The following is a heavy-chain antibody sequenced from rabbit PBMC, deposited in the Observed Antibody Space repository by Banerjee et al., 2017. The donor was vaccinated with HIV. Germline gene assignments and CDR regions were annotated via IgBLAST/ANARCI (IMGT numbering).Heavy chain of an antibody. CDR1: GFDFSSFG. CDR2: MDPIFGIT. V-gene: IGHV1S47*01. D-gene: IGHD4-1*01. J-gene: IGHJ4*01. CDR3: VRDLSSGWGGVYYFNF. Sequence: QEELVESGGGLVQPGGSLKLSCKASGFDFSSFGVCWVRQAPGKGLEWIGYMDPIFGITYFATWVNGRFPISSDNAQNTRYLQLNSLTAADTATYFCVRDLSSGWGGVYYFNFWGPGTLVTVS.